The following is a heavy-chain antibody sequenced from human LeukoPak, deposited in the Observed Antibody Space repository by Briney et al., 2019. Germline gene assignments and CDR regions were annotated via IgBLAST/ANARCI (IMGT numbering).Heavy chain of an antibody. CDR1: GFSLRTSGVG. J-gene: IGHJ5*02. V-gene: IGHV2-5*02. D-gene: IGHD2-15*01. Sequence: SGPTLVNPTQTLTLTCTFSGFSLRTSGVGVGWIRQPPGKALEWLAVIYWDDDKRYSPSLKSRLTITKDTSKNQVVLTMTNMDPVDTATYYCAHRRFVNYCSGGSCYSEWFDPWGQGTLVTASS. CDR3: AHRRFVNYCSGGSCYSEWFDP. CDR2: IYWDDDK.